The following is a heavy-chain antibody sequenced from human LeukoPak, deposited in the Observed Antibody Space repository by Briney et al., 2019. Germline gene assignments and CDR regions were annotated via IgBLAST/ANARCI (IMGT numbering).Heavy chain of an antibody. CDR3: ARAGDGEYPIYPGPLFDY. J-gene: IGHJ4*02. CDR2: IYHSGST. V-gene: IGHV4-30-2*01. Sequence: PSETLSLTCAVSGGSISSGGYSWSWIRQPPGKGLEWIGYIYHSGSTYYNPSLKSRVTISVDRSKNQFSLKLSSVTAADTAVYYCARAGDGEYPIYPGPLFDYWGQGTLVTVPS. CDR1: GGSISSGGYS. D-gene: IGHD2-21*02.